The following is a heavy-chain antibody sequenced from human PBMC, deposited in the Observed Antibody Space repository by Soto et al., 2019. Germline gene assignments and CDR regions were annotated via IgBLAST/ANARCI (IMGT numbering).Heavy chain of an antibody. V-gene: IGHV4-39*01. D-gene: IGHD1-1*01. Sequence: SETLSLTCSVSGVSTRSSSYFWGWIRQPPGRGPEYIATIYHSGSTYYNPSLKSRVSISVDTSKNQFSLRLTSLTAADTAVFYCAYHRDSTTYFDYWGPGTLVTVSA. CDR3: AYHRDSTTYFDY. CDR2: IYHSGST. CDR1: GVSTRSSSYF. J-gene: IGHJ4*02.